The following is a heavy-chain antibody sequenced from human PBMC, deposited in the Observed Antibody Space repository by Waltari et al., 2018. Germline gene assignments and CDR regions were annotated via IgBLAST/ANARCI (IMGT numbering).Heavy chain of an antibody. CDR3: ARGRGYCSSTSCSAFDY. D-gene: IGHD2-2*01. J-gene: IGHJ4*02. CDR1: GGSISSYY. CDR2: IYYSGGT. Sequence: QVQLQESGPGLVKPSETLSLTCTVSGGSISSYYWSWIRQPPGKGLEWIGYIYYSGGTNYNPSLKSRVTISVDTSKNQFSLKLSSVTAADTAVYYCARGRGYCSSTSCSAFDYWGQGTLVTVSS. V-gene: IGHV4-59*01.